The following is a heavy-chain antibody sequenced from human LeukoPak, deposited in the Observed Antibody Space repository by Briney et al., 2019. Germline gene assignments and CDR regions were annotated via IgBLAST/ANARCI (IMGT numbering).Heavy chain of an antibody. J-gene: IGHJ5*01. D-gene: IGHD2-21*01. CDR1: GFTFSSYW. CDR2: VKQDGSEK. Sequence: GGSLRLSCAASGFTFSSYWMNWLRQAPGKGLEWVANVKQDGSEKYYVDSVKGRFTISRDNAKNSLYLQMNSLRAEDTAVYYCAKEGDYPILTYDSWGQGALVTVSS. V-gene: IGHV3-7*01. CDR3: AKEGDYPILTYDS.